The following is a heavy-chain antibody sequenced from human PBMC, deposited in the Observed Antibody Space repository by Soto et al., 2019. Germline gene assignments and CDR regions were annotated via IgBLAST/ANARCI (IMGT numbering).Heavy chain of an antibody. V-gene: IGHV3-21*01. CDR3: ARVVDYCDRYCYYGLDV. D-gene: IGHD3-22*01. J-gene: IGHJ6*02. Sequence: PGGSLRLSCAASGFTFSSYSMNWVRQAPGKGLEWVSSISSSSSYIYYADSVKGRFTISRDNAKNSLYLQMNSLRAEDTAVYYCARVVDYCDRYCYYGLDVWSQGTTVTVS. CDR2: ISSSSSYI. CDR1: GFTFSSYS.